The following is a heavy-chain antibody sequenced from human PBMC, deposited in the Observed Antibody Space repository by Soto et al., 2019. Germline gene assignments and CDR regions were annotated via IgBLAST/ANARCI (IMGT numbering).Heavy chain of an antibody. CDR1: GYSFTSYG. V-gene: IGHV1-18*01. J-gene: IGHJ6*03. Sequence: ASVKVSCKASGYSFTSYGITWVRQTPGQGLEWMGCISPYNGNTKYAQNLQGRVTMTTDTSTSTANMELRTLRSDDTAVYYCARDLPRTTQDHYYYMDVWGKGTTVTVSS. D-gene: IGHD4-17*01. CDR2: ISPYNGNT. CDR3: ARDLPRTTQDHYYYMDV.